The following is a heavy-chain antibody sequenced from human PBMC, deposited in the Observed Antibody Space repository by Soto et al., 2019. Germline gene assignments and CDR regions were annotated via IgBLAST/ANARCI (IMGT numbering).Heavy chain of an antibody. D-gene: IGHD4-4*01. Sequence: GGSLRLSCAASGFTCSRYWMHWVRQAPGEGLMWVSRINSDGSMTSYADSVKGRFTISRDNAKNTVYLHMNSLRAEDTARYSCLRGKDPYTTPTYSYYDKWGQGTLVTVSS. J-gene: IGHJ4*02. CDR1: GFTCSRYW. CDR2: INSDGSMT. CDR3: LRGKDPYTTPTYSYYDK. V-gene: IGHV3-74*01.